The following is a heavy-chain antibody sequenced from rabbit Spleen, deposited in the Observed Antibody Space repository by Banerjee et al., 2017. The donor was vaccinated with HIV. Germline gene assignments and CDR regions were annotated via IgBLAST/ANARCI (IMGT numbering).Heavy chain of an antibody. V-gene: IGHV1S45*01. D-gene: IGHD8-1*01. CDR2: INTYTGKP. J-gene: IGHJ4*01. CDR1: GFSFSDRDV. Sequence: QQQLVESGGGLVKPGASLTLTCKASGFSFSDRDVMCWVRQAPGKGLQWIACINTYTGKPVYATWPKGRFTISRTSSTTVTLQMTSLTAADTATYFCARSYPGTGYYDLWGQGTLVTVS. CDR3: ARSYPGTGYYDL.